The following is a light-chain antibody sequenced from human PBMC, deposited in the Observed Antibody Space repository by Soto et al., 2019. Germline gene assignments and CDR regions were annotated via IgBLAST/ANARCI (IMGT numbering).Light chain of an antibody. CDR2: DVS. J-gene: IGLJ1*01. CDR1: SSDVGGYNY. V-gene: IGLV2-14*01. CDR3: TSFTSRHTYV. Sequence: QSVLTQPASVSGSPGQSITISCTGTSSDVGGYNYVSWYQQHPDKAPRLMIYDVSNRPSGVSDRFSGSKSGDTASLTNSGLQAEDEADYYCTSFTSRHTYVFGTGTKVTVL.